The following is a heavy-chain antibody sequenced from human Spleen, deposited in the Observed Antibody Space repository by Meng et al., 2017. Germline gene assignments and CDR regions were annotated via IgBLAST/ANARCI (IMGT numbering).Heavy chain of an antibody. CDR1: GFTFSSYT. D-gene: IGHD5-24*01. CDR3: TPTRGMATITRYFYYGMDV. Sequence: GESLKISCAASGFTFSSYTMNWVRQAPGKGLEWVSSISSSSSYIYYADSLKGRFTISRDNAKHSLYLQMNSLKTEDTAVYYCTPTRGMATITRYFYYGMDVWGQGTTVTVSS. J-gene: IGHJ6*02. V-gene: IGHV3-21*03. CDR2: ISSSSSYI.